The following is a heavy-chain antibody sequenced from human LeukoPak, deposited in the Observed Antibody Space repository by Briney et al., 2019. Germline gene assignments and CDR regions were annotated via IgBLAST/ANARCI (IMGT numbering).Heavy chain of an antibody. V-gene: IGHV3-74*01. CDR3: ARSGHCSSTTCYIDY. D-gene: IGHD2-2*02. CDR2: IKSDGSSI. Sequence: GGSLRLSCVASGFTLSGHWMHWVRQAPGKGLVWVSRIKSDGSSISYADSVKGRFTISRDNAKSTLYLQMNSLRAEDTAVYYCARSGHCSSTTCYIDYWGQGTLVTVSS. J-gene: IGHJ4*02. CDR1: GFTLSGHW.